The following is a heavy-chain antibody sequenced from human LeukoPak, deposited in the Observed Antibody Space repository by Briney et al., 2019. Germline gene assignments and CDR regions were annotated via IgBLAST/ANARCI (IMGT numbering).Heavy chain of an antibody. CDR2: INSDGSST. J-gene: IGHJ5*02. D-gene: IGHD6-19*01. V-gene: IGHV3-74*01. CDR1: GFTFSSYW. Sequence: GGSLRLSCAASGFTFSSYWMHWVRQAPGKGLVWVSRINSDGSSTSYADSVKGRFTISRDNTKNTLYLQMNSLRAEDTAVYYCARALAVAGTGGFDPWGQGTLVTVSS. CDR3: ARALAVAGTGGFDP.